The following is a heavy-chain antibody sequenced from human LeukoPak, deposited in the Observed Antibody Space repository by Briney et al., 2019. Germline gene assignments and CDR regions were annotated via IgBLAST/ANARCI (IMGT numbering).Heavy chain of an antibody. CDR3: ATSYSSGWSSLDY. V-gene: IGHV4-59*01. CDR1: GVSISSYY. Sequence: SETLSLTCSVSGVSISSYYWSWIRQPPGKGLEWIAYIYYSGSTNYNPSLKSRVTISIDTSKNQFSLKVSSVTAADTAVYYCATSYSSGWSSLDYWDQGTLVTVSS. D-gene: IGHD6-19*01. J-gene: IGHJ4*02. CDR2: IYYSGST.